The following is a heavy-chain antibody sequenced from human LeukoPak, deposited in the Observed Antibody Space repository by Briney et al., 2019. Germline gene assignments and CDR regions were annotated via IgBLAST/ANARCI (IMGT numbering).Heavy chain of an antibody. CDR3: AKIPSYYYDSSGHNFDY. J-gene: IGHJ4*02. CDR1: GFTFSSYA. D-gene: IGHD3-22*01. Sequence: PGGSLRLSCAASGFTFSSYAMSWVRQAPGKGLEWVSAISGSGGSTYYADSVKGRFTISRDNSKNTLYLQMNSLRAEDTAVYYCAKIPSYYYDSSGHNFDYWGQGTLVTVSS. V-gene: IGHV3-23*01. CDR2: ISGSGGST.